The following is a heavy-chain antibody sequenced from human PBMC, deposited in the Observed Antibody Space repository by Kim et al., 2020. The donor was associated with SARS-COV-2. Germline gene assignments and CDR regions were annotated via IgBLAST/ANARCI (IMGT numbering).Heavy chain of an antibody. CDR3: ARDAPYNSPDYWFDP. J-gene: IGHJ5*02. Sequence: DSVKGRFAISRENVKNSLNLQMNSLRAEDTAVYYCARDAPYNSPDYWFDPWGQGTLVTVSS. V-gene: IGHV3-11*05. D-gene: IGHD1-20*01.